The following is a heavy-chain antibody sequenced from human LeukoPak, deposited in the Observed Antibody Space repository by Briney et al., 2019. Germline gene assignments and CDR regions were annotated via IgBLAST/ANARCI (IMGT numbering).Heavy chain of an antibody. CDR1: GFTFSSYA. Sequence: GGSLRLSCAASGFTFSSYAMHWVRQAPVKGLEWVAVISYDGSNKYYADSVKGRFTISRDNSKNTLYLQMNSLRAEDTAVYYCAMGGYSSSANPYYYYYGMDVWGQGTTVTVSS. CDR3: AMGGYSSSANPYYYYYGMDV. V-gene: IGHV3-30-3*01. D-gene: IGHD6-13*01. J-gene: IGHJ6*02. CDR2: ISYDGSNK.